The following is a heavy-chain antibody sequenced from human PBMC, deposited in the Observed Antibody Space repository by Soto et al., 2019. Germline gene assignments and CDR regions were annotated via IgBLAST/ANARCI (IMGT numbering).Heavy chain of an antibody. CDR1: GFTFSVYA. J-gene: IGHJ4*02. CDR2: ISTNGGST. V-gene: IGHV3-23*01. D-gene: IGHD4-17*01. CDR3: AKERATTTAFDY. Sequence: GGSLRLSCAAPGFTFSVYAMSLVRQAQGKGLEWVSAISTNGGSTYYADSVKGRFTISRDNTKNTLFLQMNSLRAEDTAVYYCAKERATTTAFDYWGQGALVTVSS.